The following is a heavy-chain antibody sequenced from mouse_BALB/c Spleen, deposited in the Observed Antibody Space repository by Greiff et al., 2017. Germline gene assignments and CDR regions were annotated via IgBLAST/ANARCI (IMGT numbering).Heavy chain of an antibody. CDR3: ARRYDVDYAMDY. V-gene: IGHV5-12-2*01. Sequence: EVMLVESGGGLLQPGGSLKLSCAASGFTFSSYTMSWVRQTPEKRLEWVAYISNGGGSTYYPDTVKGRFTISRDNAKNTLYLQMSSLKSEDTAMYYCARRYDVDYAMDYWGQGTSVTVSS. D-gene: IGHD2-14*01. CDR2: ISNGGGST. CDR1: GFTFSSYT. J-gene: IGHJ4*01.